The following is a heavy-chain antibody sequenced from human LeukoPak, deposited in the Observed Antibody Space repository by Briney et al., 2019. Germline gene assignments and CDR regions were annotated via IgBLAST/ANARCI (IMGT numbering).Heavy chain of an antibody. D-gene: IGHD3-22*01. CDR3: ARYPARYYYDSSGYSSNFDY. CDR2: INHSGST. Sequence: SETLSLTCAVYGGSFSGYYWSWIRQPPGKGLEWIGEINHSGSTNYNPSLKSRVTISVDTSKNQFSLKLSSVTAADTAVYYCARYPARYYYDSSGYSSNFDYWGQGTLVTVSS. J-gene: IGHJ4*02. V-gene: IGHV4-34*01. CDR1: GGSFSGYY.